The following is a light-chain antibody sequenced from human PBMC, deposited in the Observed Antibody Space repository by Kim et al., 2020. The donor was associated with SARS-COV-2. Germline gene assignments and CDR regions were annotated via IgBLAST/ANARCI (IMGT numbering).Light chain of an antibody. Sequence: GQSITISCTGISVDVGVYNSVSWYQQYPAQAPHLMIYEVNKRPSRISYRFSGSKSGNTASRTISGLGAEDEADYYCDSYTSSSTLVFGGGTKVTVL. V-gene: IGLV2-14*01. CDR3: DSYTSSSTLV. CDR2: EVN. J-gene: IGLJ2*01. CDR1: SVDVGVYNS.